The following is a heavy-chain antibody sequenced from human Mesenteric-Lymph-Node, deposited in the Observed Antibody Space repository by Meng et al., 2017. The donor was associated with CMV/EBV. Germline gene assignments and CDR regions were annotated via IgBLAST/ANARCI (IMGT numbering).Heavy chain of an antibody. CDR1: GFTFSTYA. CDR2: IYRGGTSQ. Sequence: AAAGFTFSTYARGWVRQAAGKGLEWVSLIYRGGTSQDYADSVKGRLIVSRDNSKNTLYLQMNSLRAEDTAIYYCAKDRDVPVGIFDSWGQGTLVTVSS. CDR3: AKDRDVPVGIFDS. D-gene: IGHD5-24*01. J-gene: IGHJ4*02. V-gene: IGHV3-23*03.